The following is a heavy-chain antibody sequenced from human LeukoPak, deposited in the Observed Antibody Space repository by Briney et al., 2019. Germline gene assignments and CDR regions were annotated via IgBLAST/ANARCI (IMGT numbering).Heavy chain of an antibody. J-gene: IGHJ4*02. CDR1: GFTVSSSY. CDR3: ARSVHDTSGYAH. D-gene: IGHD3-22*01. CDR2: MYSGGAT. Sequence: PGGSLRLSCAASGFTVSSSYMSWVRQAPGKGLEWVSVMYSGGATYYANSVKGRFTISRDYSKNTLNLQMNNLGTEDTAVYFCARSVHDTSGYAHWGQGTLVTVSS. V-gene: IGHV3-66*02.